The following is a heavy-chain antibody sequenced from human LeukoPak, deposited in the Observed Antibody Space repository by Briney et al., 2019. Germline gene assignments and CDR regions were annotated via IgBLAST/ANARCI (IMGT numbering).Heavy chain of an antibody. CDR3: ARGLDYGGTYYYYGMDV. V-gene: IGHV1-3*01. J-gene: IGHJ6*02. CDR1: GYTFTSYA. Sequence: ASVKVSCKASGYTFTSYAMHWVRQAPGQRLEWMGWINAGNGNTKYSQKFQGRVTITRDTSASTAYMELSSLRSEDTAVYYCARGLDYGGTYYYYGMDVWGQGTTVTVSS. D-gene: IGHD4-23*01. CDR2: INAGNGNT.